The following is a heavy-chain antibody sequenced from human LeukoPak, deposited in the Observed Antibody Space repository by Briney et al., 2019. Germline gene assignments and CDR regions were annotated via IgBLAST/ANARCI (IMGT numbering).Heavy chain of an antibody. CDR2: IYYSGST. CDR1: GGSISSYY. CDR3: ASRVVVPAASDDAFDI. J-gene: IGHJ3*02. V-gene: IGHV4-59*01. Sequence: SETLSLTCTVSGGSISSYYWSWIRQPPGKGLEWIGYIYYSGSTNYNPSLKSRVTISVETSKNQFSLKLSSVTAADTAVYYCASRVVVPAASDDAFDIWGQGTMVTVSS. D-gene: IGHD2-2*01.